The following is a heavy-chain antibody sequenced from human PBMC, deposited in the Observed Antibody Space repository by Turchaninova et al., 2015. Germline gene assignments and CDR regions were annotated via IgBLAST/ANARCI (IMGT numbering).Heavy chain of an antibody. CDR1: GGTFSSYA. V-gene: IGHV1-69*01. CDR3: ARDHEAGSYYFDY. Sequence: QVQLVQSGAEVKKPGSSVKVSCKASGGTFSSYAISWVRQAPGQGIEWMGGAIPIFGTATYAQKFQGRVKIPADESTSTAYMELSSLRSEDTAVYYCARDHEAGSYYFDYWGQGTLVTVSS. CDR2: AIPIFGTA. D-gene: IGHD3-10*01. J-gene: IGHJ4*02.